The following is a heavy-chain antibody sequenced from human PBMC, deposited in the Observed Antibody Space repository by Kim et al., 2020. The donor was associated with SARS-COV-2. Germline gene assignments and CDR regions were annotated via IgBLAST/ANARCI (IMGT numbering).Heavy chain of an antibody. CDR2: AST. Sequence: ASTSYAQSFQGRVTMTSDTSTTTVYMELTSLTSDDTAMYYCARDLEGLDYWGQGTLVTVSS. CDR3: ARDLEGLDY. J-gene: IGHJ4*02. D-gene: IGHD3-3*01. V-gene: IGHV1-46*01.